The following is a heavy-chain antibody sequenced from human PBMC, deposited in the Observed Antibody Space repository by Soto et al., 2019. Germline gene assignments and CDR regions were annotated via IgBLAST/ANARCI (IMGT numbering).Heavy chain of an antibody. Sequence: SGPTLVNPTQTLTLTCTFSGFSLSTSGEGVGWIRQPPGKALEWLALIYWDDDKRYSPSLKSRLTITKGTSKNQVVLTMTNMDPVDTGTYYCAHSPSRYYYDTSGYPYDTFDIWGQGTMVTVS. V-gene: IGHV2-5*02. D-gene: IGHD3-22*01. J-gene: IGHJ3*02. CDR2: IYWDDDK. CDR3: AHSPSRYYYDTSGYPYDTFDI. CDR1: GFSLSTSGEG.